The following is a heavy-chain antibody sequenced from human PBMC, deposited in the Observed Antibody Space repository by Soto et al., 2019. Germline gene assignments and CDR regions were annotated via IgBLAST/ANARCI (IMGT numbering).Heavy chain of an antibody. CDR2: IYHSGST. Sequence: SETLSLTCAVSGGSISSSNWWSWVRQPPGKGLEWIREIYHSGSTNYNPSLKSRVTISVDKSKNQFSLKLSSVTAADTAVYYCASFPRLTAAGPIDYWGQGTLVT. V-gene: IGHV4-4*02. CDR3: ASFPRLTAAGPIDY. CDR1: GGSISSSNW. D-gene: IGHD6-13*01. J-gene: IGHJ4*02.